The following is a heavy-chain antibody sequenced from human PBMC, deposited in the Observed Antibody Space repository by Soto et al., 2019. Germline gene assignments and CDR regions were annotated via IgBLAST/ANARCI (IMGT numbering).Heavy chain of an antibody. Sequence: PGGSLRLSCAASGFTFSSYGMHWVRQAPGKGLEWVAVIWYDGSNKYYADSVKGRFTISRDNSKNTLYLQMNSLRAEDTAVYYCARGRGAARPKYPFDYWGQGTLVTVSS. CDR1: GFTFSSYG. V-gene: IGHV3-33*01. CDR3: ARGRGAARPKYPFDY. CDR2: IWYDGSNK. D-gene: IGHD6-6*01. J-gene: IGHJ4*02.